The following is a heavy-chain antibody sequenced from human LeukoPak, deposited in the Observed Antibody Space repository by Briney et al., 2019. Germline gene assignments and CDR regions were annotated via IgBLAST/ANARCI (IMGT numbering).Heavy chain of an antibody. J-gene: IGHJ4*02. Sequence: SETLSLTCAVYGGSFSGYYWSWIRQPPGKGLEWIGEINHSGSTNYNPSLKSRVTISVDTSKNQFSLKLSSVTAADTAVYYCARDRGFDYWGQGTLVTVSS. V-gene: IGHV4-34*01. CDR1: GGSFSGYY. CDR3: ARDRGFDY. CDR2: INHSGST.